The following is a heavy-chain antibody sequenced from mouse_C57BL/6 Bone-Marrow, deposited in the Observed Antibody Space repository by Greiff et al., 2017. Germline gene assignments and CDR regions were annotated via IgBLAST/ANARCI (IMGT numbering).Heavy chain of an antibody. CDR1: GYTFTTYP. CDR3: ARGGNYGGYCFDY. CDR2: FHPYNDDT. Sequence: QVHVKQSGAELVKPGASVKMSCKASGYTFTTYPIEWMKQNHGKSLEWIGNFHPYNDDTKYNEKFKGKATLTVDNSSSTVYLEISRLTSDDSAFYYCARGGNYGGYCFDYWGQGTTLTVSS. D-gene: IGHD2-1*01. J-gene: IGHJ2*01. V-gene: IGHV1-47*01.